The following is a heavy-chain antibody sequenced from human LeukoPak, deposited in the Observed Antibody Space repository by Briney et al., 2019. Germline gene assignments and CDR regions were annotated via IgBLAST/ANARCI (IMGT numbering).Heavy chain of an antibody. V-gene: IGHV3-30*04. D-gene: IGHD3-22*01. J-gene: IGHJ3*02. Sequence: PGRSLRLSCAASGFTFSSYAIHWVRQAPGKGLEWVAVISYDGSNKYYADSVKGRFTISRDNSKNTLYLQMNSLRAEDTAVYYCAKDAYYYDSSGYSRLSRNSGSYCDIWGQGTMVTVSS. CDR1: GFTFSSYA. CDR2: ISYDGSNK. CDR3: AKDAYYYDSSGYSRLSRNSGSYCDI.